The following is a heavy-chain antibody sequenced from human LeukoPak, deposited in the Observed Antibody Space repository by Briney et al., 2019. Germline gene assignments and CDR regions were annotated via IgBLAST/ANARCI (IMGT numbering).Heavy chain of an antibody. Sequence: GGSLRLSCAASGFTVSSNYMSWVRQAPGKGLEWVSVIYSGGSTYYADSVKGRFTISRDNSKNTLYLQMNSLRAEDTAVYYCARDRSGSYCSGGSCYSEEYYYYGMDVWGQGTTVTVSS. CDR3: ARDRSGSYCSGGSCYSEEYYYYGMDV. D-gene: IGHD2-15*01. V-gene: IGHV3-66*01. J-gene: IGHJ6*02. CDR2: IYSGGST. CDR1: GFTVSSNY.